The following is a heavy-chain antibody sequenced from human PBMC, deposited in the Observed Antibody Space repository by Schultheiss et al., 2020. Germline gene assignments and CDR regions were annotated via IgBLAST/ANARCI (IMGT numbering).Heavy chain of an antibody. CDR2: IYYSGST. Sequence: SETLSLTCTVSGGSISSSVYYWGWIRQPPGKGLEWIGIIYYSGSTNYNPSLKSRVTISVDTSKNQFSLKLSSVTAADTAVYYCARWTTTVTDDAFDIWGQGTMVTVSS. J-gene: IGHJ3*02. CDR1: GGSISSSVYY. V-gene: IGHV4-39*07. CDR3: ARWTTTVTDDAFDI. D-gene: IGHD4-17*01.